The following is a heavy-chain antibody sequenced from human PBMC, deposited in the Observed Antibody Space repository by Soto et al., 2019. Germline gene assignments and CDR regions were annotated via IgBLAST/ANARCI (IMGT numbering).Heavy chain of an antibody. J-gene: IGHJ4*02. CDR3: ARLLSSYLGSYFDY. V-gene: IGHV3-64*01. D-gene: IGHD2-15*01. CDR2: ISSNGGST. CDR1: GFTFSSYA. Sequence: GGSLRLSCAASGFTFSSYAMNWVRQAPGKGLEYVSAISSNGGSTYYASSVKGRFTISRDNSKNTLYLQMGNLRAEDMAVYYCARLLSSYLGSYFDYWGQGTLVTVS.